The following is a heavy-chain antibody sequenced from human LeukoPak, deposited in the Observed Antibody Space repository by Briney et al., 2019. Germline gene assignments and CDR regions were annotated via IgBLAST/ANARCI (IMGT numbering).Heavy chain of an antibody. V-gene: IGHV4-61*02. CDR2: IYPSGST. CDR1: GGSISSGSYY. CDR3: ATGGNPYYFDY. D-gene: IGHD4-23*01. Sequence: SETLSLTCTVSGGSISSGSYYWSWIRQPAGKGLEWIGRIYPSGSTNYNPSLKSRVTISVDRSKNQFSLKLSSVTAADTAVYYCATGGNPYYFDYWGQGTLVTVSS. J-gene: IGHJ4*02.